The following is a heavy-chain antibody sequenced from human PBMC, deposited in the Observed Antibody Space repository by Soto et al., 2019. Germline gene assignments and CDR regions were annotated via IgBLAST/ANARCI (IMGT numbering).Heavy chain of an antibody. CDR3: ARAYSSSSWFDL. D-gene: IGHD6-6*01. V-gene: IGHV3-53*02. CDR2: IYSGGNT. J-gene: IGHJ5*02. CDR1: GFTVSSNY. Sequence: EVQLVETGGGLIQPGGSLRLSCAASGFTVSSNYMPWVRQAPGKGLEWVSFIYSGGNTFYADAVKGRFTISRDNSKNTLYLQLNSLRAEDTAVYYCARAYSSSSWFDLWGQGTLVTLSS.